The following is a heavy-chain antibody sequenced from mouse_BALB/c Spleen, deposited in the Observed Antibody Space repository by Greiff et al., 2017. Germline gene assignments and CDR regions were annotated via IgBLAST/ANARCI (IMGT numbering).Heavy chain of an antibody. V-gene: IGHV1-7*01. CDR1: GYTFTSYW. Sequence: VQLQQSGAELAKPGASVKMSCKASGYTFTSYWMHWVKQRPGQGLEWIGYINPSTGYTEYNQKFKDKATLTADKSSSTAYMQLSSLTSEDSAVYYCAREGGSPYFDYWGQGTTLTVSS. CDR2: INPSTGYT. D-gene: IGHD1-1*02. CDR3: AREGGSPYFDY. J-gene: IGHJ2*01.